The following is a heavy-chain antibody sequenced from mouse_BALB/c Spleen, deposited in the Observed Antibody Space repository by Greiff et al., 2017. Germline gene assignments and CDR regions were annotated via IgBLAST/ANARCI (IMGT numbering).Heavy chain of an antibody. CDR1: GYTFTDYY. J-gene: IGHJ2*01. Sequence: VQLQESGPELVKPGASVKISCKASGYTFTDYYINWVKQKPGQGLEWIGWIYPGSGNTKYNEKFKGKATLTVDTSSSTAYMQLSSLTSEDTAVYFCARDSYGSSYDFDYWGQGTTLTVSS. CDR3: ARDSYGSSYDFDY. D-gene: IGHD1-1*01. CDR2: IYPGSGNT. V-gene: IGHV1-84*02.